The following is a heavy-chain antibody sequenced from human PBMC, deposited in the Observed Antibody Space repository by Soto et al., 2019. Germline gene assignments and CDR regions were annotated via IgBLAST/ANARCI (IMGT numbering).Heavy chain of an antibody. CDR2: INHSGST. V-gene: IGHV4-34*01. CDR1: GGCFSGYY. Sequence: SETLSLTCAVYGGCFSGYYWSWIRQPPGKGLEWIGEINHSGSTNYNPSLKSRVTIPVDTSKNQFSLNLSSVTAADTAVYYCAGGRGRQQLVMSYYYGMDVWGQGTTVTGSS. D-gene: IGHD6-13*01. J-gene: IGHJ6*02. CDR3: AGGRGRQQLVMSYYYGMDV.